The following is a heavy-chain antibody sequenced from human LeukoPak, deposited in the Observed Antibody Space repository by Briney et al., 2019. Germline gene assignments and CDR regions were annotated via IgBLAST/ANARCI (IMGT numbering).Heavy chain of an antibody. CDR1: GASISSYY. CDR2: IYYTGST. J-gene: IGHJ5*02. CDR3: AIFGSGGS. Sequence: PSETLSLTCTVSGASISSYYCNWIRQPPGKGLEWIGYIYYTGSTNHNPSLKSRVSISVDTSKNQLSLKLNSVTTADTAMYYCAIFGSGGSWGQGTLVTVSS. D-gene: IGHD2-15*01. V-gene: IGHV4-59*01.